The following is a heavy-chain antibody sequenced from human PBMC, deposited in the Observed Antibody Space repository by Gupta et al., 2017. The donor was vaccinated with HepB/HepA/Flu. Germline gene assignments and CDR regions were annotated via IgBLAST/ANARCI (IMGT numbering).Heavy chain of an antibody. J-gene: IGHJ4*02. D-gene: IGHD2-15*01. Sequence: QLQLQESGPGLVKPSETLSLMCTVSGDSISSRDNYWDWIRQPPGKGLEWIGSISSGGTTYYNPSLKGRIRISLDTSSNQFSLKLTSVNATDTAVYSCARRRATYRDYWGQGILVTVSS. CDR2: ISSGGTT. CDR3: ARRRATYRDY. V-gene: IGHV4-39*01. CDR1: GDSISSRDNY.